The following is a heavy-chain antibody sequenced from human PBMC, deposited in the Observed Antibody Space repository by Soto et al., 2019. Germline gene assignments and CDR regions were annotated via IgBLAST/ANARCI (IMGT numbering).Heavy chain of an antibody. Sequence: SVKVSCKASGGTFSSYAISWVRQAPGQGLEWMGGIIPIFGTANYAQKFQGRVTITADKSTSTAYMELSSLRSEDTAVYYCARNGYSSSWSHFDYWGQGTLVTVSS. CDR3: ARNGYSSSWSHFDY. V-gene: IGHV1-69*06. J-gene: IGHJ4*02. CDR1: GGTFSSYA. D-gene: IGHD6-13*01. CDR2: IIPIFGTA.